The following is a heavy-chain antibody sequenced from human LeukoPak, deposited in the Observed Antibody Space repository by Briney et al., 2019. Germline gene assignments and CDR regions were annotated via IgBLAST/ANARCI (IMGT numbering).Heavy chain of an antibody. V-gene: IGHV4-4*07. CDR1: GGSINSYW. J-gene: IGHJ4*02. Sequence: SETLSLTCSVSGGSINSYWWRWIRQPAGKGLEFIGRIYTTGMTNYNPSLKSRVSISVDTSKNQFSLELRSVTAADTAVYFCARAGYTISSYRFDYWGQGALVTVSS. D-gene: IGHD3-16*02. CDR3: ARAGYTISSYRFDY. CDR2: IYTTGMT.